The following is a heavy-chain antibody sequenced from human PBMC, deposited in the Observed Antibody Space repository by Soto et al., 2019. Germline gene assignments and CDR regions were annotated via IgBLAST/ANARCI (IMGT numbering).Heavy chain of an antibody. CDR1: GYTFTRYD. CDR3: ARGDSTDCSKGVCSVFYNHDMDG. D-gene: IGHD2-8*01. J-gene: IGHJ6*02. V-gene: IGHV1-2*04. CDR2: INPKSGGT. Sequence: SVKVSCKSSGYTFTRYDMHWVRQAPGQGLEWLGRINPKSGGTSTAQKSHGWFTMTTDTSISTASMELTRLTSEDTAIYYCARGDSTDCSKGVCSVFYNHDMDGWGQGTTVTVSS.